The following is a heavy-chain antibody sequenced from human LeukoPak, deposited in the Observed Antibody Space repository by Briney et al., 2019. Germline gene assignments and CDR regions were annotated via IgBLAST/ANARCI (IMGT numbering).Heavy chain of an antibody. D-gene: IGHD3-22*01. V-gene: IGHV4-34*01. J-gene: IGHJ4*02. CDR2: INHSGST. CDR3: ARGLSYYLDSSGYSLAY. Sequence: SETLSLTCAVYGGSFSGYYWSWIRQPPVKGLEWIGEINHSGSTNYNPSLKSRVTISVDTSKNQLSLKLSSVTAADTAVYYCARGLSYYLDSSGYSLAYWGQGTLVTVSS. CDR1: GGSFSGYY.